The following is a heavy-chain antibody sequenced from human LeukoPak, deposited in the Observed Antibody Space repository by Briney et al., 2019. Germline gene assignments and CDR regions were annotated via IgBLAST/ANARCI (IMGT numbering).Heavy chain of an antibody. J-gene: IGHJ5*02. CDR3: VREGGSDWYSGWFDP. V-gene: IGHV3-23*01. CDR2: TSGSGGYT. D-gene: IGHD6-19*01. CDR1: GFTFSSYG. Sequence: PGGSLRLSCAASGFTFSSYGMSWVRQAPGKGLEWVSGTSGSGGYTYYADSVKGRFTISRDNAENSLYLQMNSLRVEDTAVYYCVREGGSDWYSGWFDPWGQGTLVTVSS.